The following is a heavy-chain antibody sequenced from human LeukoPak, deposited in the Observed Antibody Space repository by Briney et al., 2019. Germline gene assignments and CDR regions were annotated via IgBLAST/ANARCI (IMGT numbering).Heavy chain of an antibody. V-gene: IGHV3-13*01. CDR2: VGIAADT. CDR3: AKDQRWESPHYLDS. J-gene: IGHJ4*02. Sequence: GGSLRLSCAASGFTFSDHAMHWVRQAPGKGLEWVSAVGIAADTFYPGSVKGRFTISRENAKNSLYLQMNSLRVEDTAVYYCAKDQRWESPHYLDSWGQGTLVTVSS. CDR1: GFTFSDHA. D-gene: IGHD1-26*01.